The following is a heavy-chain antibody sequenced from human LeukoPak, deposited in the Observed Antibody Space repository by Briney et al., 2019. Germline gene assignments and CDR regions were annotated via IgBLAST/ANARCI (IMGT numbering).Heavy chain of an antibody. CDR2: IYYSGST. D-gene: IGHD2-15*01. CDR1: GGSISSSSYY. V-gene: IGHV4-39*07. CDR3: ARDQWWPNSYYYYGMDV. Sequence: SETLSLTCTVSGGSISSSSYYWGWIRQPPGKGLEWIGSIYYSGSTYYNPSLKSRVTISVDTSKNQFSLKLSSATAADTAVYYCARDQWWPNSYYYYGMDVWGQGTTVTVSS. J-gene: IGHJ6*02.